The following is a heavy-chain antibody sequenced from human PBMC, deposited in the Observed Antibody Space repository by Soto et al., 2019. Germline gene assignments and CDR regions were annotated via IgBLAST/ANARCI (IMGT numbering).Heavy chain of an antibody. CDR3: ARDPGYSSGWSPGYFDY. V-gene: IGHV1-3*01. CDR1: GYTFTTYA. CDR2: INAGNGNT. Sequence: ASVKVSCKASGYTFTTYAINWVRQAPGQRLEWMGWINAGNGNTKYSQKFQGRVTFTRDTSASTAYMELSSLRSEDTAVYFCARDPGYSSGWSPGYFDYWGQGTLVTVSS. D-gene: IGHD6-19*01. J-gene: IGHJ4*02.